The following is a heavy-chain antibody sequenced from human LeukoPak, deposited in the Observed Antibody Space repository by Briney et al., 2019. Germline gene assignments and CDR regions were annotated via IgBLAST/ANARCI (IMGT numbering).Heavy chain of an antibody. CDR3: ARDYDSSYYFDY. J-gene: IGHJ4*02. V-gene: IGHV3-30*04. D-gene: IGHD3-22*01. Sequence: PGRSLRLSCAASGFTFSSYAMHWVRQAPGKGLEWVAVISYDGSNKYYADSVKGRFTISRDNSKNTLYLQMNSLRAEDTAVYYCARDYDSSYYFDYWGQGTLVTVSS. CDR1: GFTFSSYA. CDR2: ISYDGSNK.